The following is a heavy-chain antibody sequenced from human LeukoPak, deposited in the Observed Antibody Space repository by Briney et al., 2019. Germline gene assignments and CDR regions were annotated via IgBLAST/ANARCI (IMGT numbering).Heavy chain of an antibody. Sequence: GGSLRLSCAASGFTFDDYAMHWVRQAPGKGLEWVSGISWNSGSIGYANSVKGRFTISRDNAKNSLYLQMNSLRAEDMALYYCAKAGIAYCGGDCYEFDYWGQGTLVTVSS. CDR3: AKAGIAYCGGDCYEFDY. CDR2: ISWNSGSI. V-gene: IGHV3-9*03. D-gene: IGHD2-21*02. J-gene: IGHJ4*02. CDR1: GFTFDDYA.